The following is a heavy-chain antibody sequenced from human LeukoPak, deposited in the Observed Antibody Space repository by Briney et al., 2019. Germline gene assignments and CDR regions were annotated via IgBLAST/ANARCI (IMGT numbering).Heavy chain of an antibody. CDR1: GFAFSTNG. J-gene: IGHJ6*03. V-gene: IGHV3-23*01. D-gene: IGHD4-23*01. CDR3: ARDPAYGGNSGYYMDV. Sequence: PGGSLRLSCAASGFAFSTNGMSWVRQAPGKGLEWVSTINNNGRETYYADSVKGRFTISRDNSKNTLYLQMNSLRAEDTAVYYCARDPAYGGNSGYYMDVWGKGTTVTVSS. CDR2: INNNGRET.